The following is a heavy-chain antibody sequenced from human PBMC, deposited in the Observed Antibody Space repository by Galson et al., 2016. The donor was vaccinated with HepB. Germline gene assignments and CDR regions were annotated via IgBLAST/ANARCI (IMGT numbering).Heavy chain of an antibody. D-gene: IGHD4-17*01. Sequence: SLRLSCAASGFSFNFSWMHWVRQAPGKGLVWVSRVTSDGRSTNYADSVQGRSTISSDNSQTTVYLQMHSRTAEDTAVYYCVRANPYGDYLDYWGQGTLVTVSS. V-gene: IGHV3-74*01. CDR3: VRANPYGDYLDY. CDR2: VTSDGRST. J-gene: IGHJ4*02. CDR1: GFSFNFSW.